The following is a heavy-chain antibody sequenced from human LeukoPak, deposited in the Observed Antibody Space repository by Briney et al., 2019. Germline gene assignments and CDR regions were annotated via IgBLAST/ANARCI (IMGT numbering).Heavy chain of an antibody. J-gene: IGHJ4*02. CDR2: ISGSGGST. CDR1: GFTFSSYA. D-gene: IGHD3-22*01. Sequence: GGSLRLSCAASGFTFSSYAMGWVRQAPGKGLEWVSAISGSGGSTYYADSVKGRFTISRDNSKNTLYLQMNSLRAEDTAVYYCAKDSTMIVVAYFDYWGQGTLVTVSS. V-gene: IGHV3-23*01. CDR3: AKDSTMIVVAYFDY.